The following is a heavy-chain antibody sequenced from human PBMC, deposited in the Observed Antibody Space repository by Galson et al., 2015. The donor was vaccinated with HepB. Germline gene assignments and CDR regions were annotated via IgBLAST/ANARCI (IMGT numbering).Heavy chain of an antibody. V-gene: IGHV5-10-1*01. D-gene: IGHD6-19*01. J-gene: IGHJ4*02. CDR3: ARGSSGWYYFDY. CDR1: GYSFTSYW. Sequence: QSGAEVKKPGESLRISCKGSGYSFTSYWISWVRQMPGKGLEWMGRIDPSDSYINYSPSFQGHVTIPADKSISTAYLQWSSLKASDTAMYHCARGSSGWYYFDYWGQGTLVTVSS. CDR2: IDPSDSYI.